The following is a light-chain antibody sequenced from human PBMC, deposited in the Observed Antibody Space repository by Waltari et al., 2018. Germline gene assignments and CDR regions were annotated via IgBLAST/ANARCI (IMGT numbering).Light chain of an antibody. CDR1: RSNVGSNT. CDR2: SNN. CDR3: AAWDGGLNGLI. V-gene: IGLV1-44*01. J-gene: IGLJ2*01. Sequence: QSVLSQPPSESGTPGQRVTISCSGTRSNVGSNTVNWYQHLPGTSPKLLIYSNNPRPSGFPARFSASKPGTSASLAISGLQSEDEGDYYCAAWDGGLNGLIFGGGTKLTVL.